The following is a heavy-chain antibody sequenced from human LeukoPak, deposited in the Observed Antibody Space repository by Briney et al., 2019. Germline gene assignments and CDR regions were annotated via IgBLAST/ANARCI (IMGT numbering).Heavy chain of an antibody. J-gene: IGHJ5*02. Sequence: SETLSLTCTVSGGSISSYYWSWIRQPPGKGLGWIGYIYYSGSTNFNPSLKSRVTISVDTSKNQFSLKLSSVTAADTAVYYCARGRSSSSWYGGGGWFDPWGQGTLVTVSS. CDR1: GGSISSYY. CDR3: ARGRSSSSWYGGGGWFDP. V-gene: IGHV4-59*12. CDR2: IYYSGST. D-gene: IGHD6-13*01.